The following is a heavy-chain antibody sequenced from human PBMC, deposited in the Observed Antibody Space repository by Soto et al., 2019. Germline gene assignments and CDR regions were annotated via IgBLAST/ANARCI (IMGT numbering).Heavy chain of an antibody. V-gene: IGHV3-23*01. J-gene: IGHJ4*02. CDR3: AKEQLERHFGFEY. CDR2: ISNSDDST. Sequence: SLRVSWSASLFTLNNYARSWVRHSPGKGLEWVSGISNSDDSTYYADSVKGRFTISRDNSNNKLYLQMNSLRADDTAIYYCAKEQLERHFGFEYWGQGTLVTVSS. D-gene: IGHD1-1*01. CDR1: LFTLNNYA.